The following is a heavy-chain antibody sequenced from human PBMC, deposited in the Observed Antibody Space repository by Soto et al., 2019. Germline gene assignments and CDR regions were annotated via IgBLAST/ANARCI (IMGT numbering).Heavy chain of an antibody. V-gene: IGHV3-72*01. D-gene: IGHD5-18*01. Sequence: EVQLVESGGGLAQPGRSLTLSCAASGFTFRDHYMGWVRQAPGKGLEWVGRIRGRPDRDTADYAESVKDRFIISRDDSKNLLYLPMNHLKTEGSAVYFCTRAAIQLWFDFWGQGTLVTVSS. CDR2: IRGRPDRDTA. CDR1: GFTFRDHY. CDR3: TRAAIQLWFDF. J-gene: IGHJ4*02.